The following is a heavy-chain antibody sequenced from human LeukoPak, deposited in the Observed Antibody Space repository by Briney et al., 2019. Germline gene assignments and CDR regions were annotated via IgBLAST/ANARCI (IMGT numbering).Heavy chain of an antibody. CDR2: IYTSGST. CDR3: ARDSDSSGWYGYYYYGMDV. V-gene: IGHV4-4*07. CDR1: GGSISSYY. Sequence: SETLSLTCTVSGGSISSYYWSWIRQPAGKGLEWIGRIYTSGSTNYNPSLKSRVTMSVDTSKNQFSLKLSSVTAADTAVYYCARDSDSSGWYGYYYYGMDVWGQGTTVTVSS. J-gene: IGHJ6*02. D-gene: IGHD6-19*01.